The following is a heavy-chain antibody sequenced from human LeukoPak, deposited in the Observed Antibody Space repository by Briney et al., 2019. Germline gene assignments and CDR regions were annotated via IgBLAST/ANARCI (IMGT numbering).Heavy chain of an antibody. J-gene: IGHJ4*02. V-gene: IGHV4-34*01. Sequence: LRLSCAASGFTFSSYGMHWVRQAPGKGLEWIGEINHSGSTNYNPSLKSRVTISVDTSKNQFSLKLSSVTAADTAVYYCARAPSRYFDWFDYWGQGTLVTVSS. CDR3: ARAPSRYFDWFDY. CDR2: INHSGST. D-gene: IGHD3-9*01. CDR1: GFTFSSYG.